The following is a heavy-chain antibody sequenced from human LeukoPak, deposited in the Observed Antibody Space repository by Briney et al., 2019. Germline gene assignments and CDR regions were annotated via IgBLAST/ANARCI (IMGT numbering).Heavy chain of an antibody. J-gene: IGHJ4*02. D-gene: IGHD1-1*01. CDR3: ARDPPATGSGGFDY. CDR2: ISSSSSYI. Sequence: GGSLRLSCAASGFTFSSYAMSWVRQAPGKGLEWVSSISSSSSYIYYADSVKGRFTISRDNAKNSLYLQMNSLRAEDTAVYYCARDPPATGSGGFDYWGQGTLVTVSS. CDR1: GFTFSSYA. V-gene: IGHV3-21*01.